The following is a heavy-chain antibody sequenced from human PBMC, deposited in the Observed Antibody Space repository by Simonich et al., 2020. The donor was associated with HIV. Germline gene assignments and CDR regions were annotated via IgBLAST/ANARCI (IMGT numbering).Heavy chain of an antibody. CDR2: IYPGDSDT. V-gene: IGHV5-51*01. CDR3: VRHRGVAAAGTPGDY. J-gene: IGHJ4*02. CDR1: GYIFTSYW. Sequence: EVQLVQSGAEVKKPGEYLKISCKGSGYIFTSYWIGWGRQMPGKGLEWRGIIYPGDSDTRYSPSFQGQVTISADKSISTAYLQWSSLKASDTAMYYCVRHRGVAAAGTPGDYWGQGTLVTVSS. D-gene: IGHD6-13*01.